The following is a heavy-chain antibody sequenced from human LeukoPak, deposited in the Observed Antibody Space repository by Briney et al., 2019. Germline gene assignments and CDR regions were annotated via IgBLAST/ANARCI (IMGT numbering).Heavy chain of an antibody. CDR1: GYTFTSYD. CDR2: MNPNSGNT. J-gene: IGHJ5*02. CDR3: ARVFCSSTSCYVWFDP. V-gene: IGHV1-8*01. D-gene: IGHD2-2*01. Sequence: ASVKVSCKASGYTFTSYDINWVRQATGQGLEWMGWMNPNSGNTGYEQKFQGRVTMTRNTSISTAYMELSSLRSEDTAVYYCARVFCSSTSCYVWFDPWGQGTLVTVSS.